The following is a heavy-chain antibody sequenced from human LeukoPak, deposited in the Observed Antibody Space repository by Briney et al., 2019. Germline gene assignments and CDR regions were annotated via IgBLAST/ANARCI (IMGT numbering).Heavy chain of an antibody. CDR2: ISSSSSTI. V-gene: IGHV3-48*01. CDR1: GFTFSSYS. D-gene: IGHD3-3*01. Sequence: GGSLRLSCAASGFTFSSYSMNWVRQAPGKGLEWVSYISSSSSTIYYADSVKGRFTISRDNAKNSLYLQLNSLRAEDTAVYYCASWAYYDFWSGYSYWSQGTLVTVSS. CDR3: ASWAYYDFWSGYSY. J-gene: IGHJ4*02.